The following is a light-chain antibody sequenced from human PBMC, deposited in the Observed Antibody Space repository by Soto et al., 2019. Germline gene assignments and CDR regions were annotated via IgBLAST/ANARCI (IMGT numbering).Light chain of an antibody. J-gene: IGLJ1*01. CDR3: GSYTSSSTRV. V-gene: IGLV2-14*03. CDR1: SSDVGAYDY. Sequence: QSVLTQPASVSGSPGQSITISCTGTSSDVGAYDYVSWYQQHPDKAPKLMIYEVSNRPSGVSIRFSGSKSVNTATLTISGLQADDEADYYCGSYTSSSTRVFGTGTKVTVL. CDR2: EVS.